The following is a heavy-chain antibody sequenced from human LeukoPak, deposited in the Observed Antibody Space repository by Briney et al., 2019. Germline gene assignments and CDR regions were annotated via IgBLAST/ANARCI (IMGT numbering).Heavy chain of an antibody. CDR2: ISSSSSYI. CDR1: GFTFSSHS. D-gene: IGHD2-2*01. J-gene: IGHJ6*03. V-gene: IGHV3-21*01. Sequence: GSLRLSCSASGFTFSSHSMNWVRQAPGKGLEWVSSISSSSSYIYYADSVKGRFTISRDNAKNSLYLQMNSLRAEDTAVYYCVRKGYCSSTSCYYYYYYMDVWGKGTTVTVSS. CDR3: VRKGYCSSTSCYYYYYYMDV.